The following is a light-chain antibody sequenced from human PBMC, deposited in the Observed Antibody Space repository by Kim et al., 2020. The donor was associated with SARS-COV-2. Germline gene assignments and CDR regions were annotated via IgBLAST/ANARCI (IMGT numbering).Light chain of an antibody. V-gene: IGKV1-17*01. CDR2: GAS. CDR3: LQHNSYPIT. Sequence: ASGGNRVTTTCRASQDIRNDLGWYQQNPGRAPKRLIYGASSLQSGVPSRFSGSGSGTEFTLTISSLQPEDFATYFCLQHNSYPITVGQGTRLEIK. CDR1: QDIRND. J-gene: IGKJ5*01.